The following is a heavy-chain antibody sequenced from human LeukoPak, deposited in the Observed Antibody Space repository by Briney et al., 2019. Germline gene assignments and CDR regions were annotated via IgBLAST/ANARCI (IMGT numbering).Heavy chain of an antibody. V-gene: IGHV4-4*02. CDR3: ARQWYYGSGSSWGLWYFDL. CDR2: IYHSGST. D-gene: IGHD3-10*01. CDR1: GGSISSSNW. J-gene: IGHJ2*01. Sequence: SETLSLTCAVSGGSISSSNWWSWVRQPPGKGLEWIGEIYHSGSTNYNPSLKSRVTISVDKSKNQFSLKLSSVTAADTAVYYCARQWYYGSGSSWGLWYFDLWGRGTLVTVSS.